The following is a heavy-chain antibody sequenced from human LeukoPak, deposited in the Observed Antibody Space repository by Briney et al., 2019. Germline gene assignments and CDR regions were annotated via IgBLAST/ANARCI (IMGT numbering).Heavy chain of an antibody. CDR1: GGSISSSSYY. D-gene: IGHD3-10*01. CDR2: IYYTGSA. J-gene: IGHJ5*02. V-gene: IGHV4-39*01. CDR3: ARAVVDYYGSVPDNWFDP. Sequence: PSETLSLTCTVSGGSISSSSYYWGWIRQPPGKGLECIGTIYYTGSAYYNPSLKSRVTISVDTSKNQFSLKLSSVTAADTAVYYCARAVVDYYGSVPDNWFDPWGQGTLVTVSS.